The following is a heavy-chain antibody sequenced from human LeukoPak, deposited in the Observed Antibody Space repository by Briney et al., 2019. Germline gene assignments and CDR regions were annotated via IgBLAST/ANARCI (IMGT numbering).Heavy chain of an antibody. CDR2: ISYDGSNK. D-gene: IGHD6-13*01. CDR1: GFTFSSYG. J-gene: IGHJ6*02. V-gene: IGHV3-30*03. CDR3: ARDQAAQPRRYYYGMDV. Sequence: HPGGSLRLSCAASGFTFSSYGMHWVRQAPGKGLEWVAVISYDGSNKYYADSVKGRFTISRDNSKNTLYLQMNSLRAEDTAVYYCARDQAAQPRRYYYGMDVWGQGTTVTVSS.